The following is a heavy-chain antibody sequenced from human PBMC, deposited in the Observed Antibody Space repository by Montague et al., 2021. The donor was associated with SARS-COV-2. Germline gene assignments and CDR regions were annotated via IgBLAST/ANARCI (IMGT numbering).Heavy chain of an antibody. Sequence: SETLSLTCSVSGGSITDRTYYWGCIRQSSGKGLEWIGAINYSGTTYYNPSLKSRVTISLDKAKNQFSLKMTSVTAADTAVYYCARHWGIAAAGNWGQGTLVTVSS. CDR2: INYSGTT. V-gene: IGHV4-39*01. J-gene: IGHJ4*02. CDR3: ARHWGIAAAGN. CDR1: GGSITDRTYY. D-gene: IGHD6-13*01.